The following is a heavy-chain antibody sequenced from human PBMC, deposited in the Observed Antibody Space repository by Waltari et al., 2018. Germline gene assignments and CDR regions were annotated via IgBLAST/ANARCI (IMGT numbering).Heavy chain of an antibody. Sequence: EVQVVESGGGLIQPGGSLRLSCAASGFAVSDNYMSWVRQAPGKGLEWVAVSYSGVSPYYAEAVKGRFTISRDSAENTFYLQMSSLRVEDTAVYYCARGPPISAKWELCWFDYWGQGTLVTVSS. CDR1: GFAVSDNY. V-gene: IGHV3-53*01. CDR2: SYSGVSP. D-gene: IGHD3-16*01. J-gene: IGHJ4*02. CDR3: ARGPPISAKWELCWFDY.